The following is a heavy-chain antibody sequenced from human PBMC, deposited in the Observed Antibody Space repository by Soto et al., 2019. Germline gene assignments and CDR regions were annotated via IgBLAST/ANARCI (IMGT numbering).Heavy chain of an antibody. J-gene: IGHJ5*02. V-gene: IGHV1-46*01. CDR2: INPSGGST. Sequence: GASVKVSCKASGYTFTSYYMHWVRQAPGQGLEWMGIINPSGGSTSYAQKFQGRVTMTRDTSTSTVYMELSSLRSEDTAVYYCARDRSSSWSTSNWFDPWGQGTLVTVSS. CDR3: ARDRSSSWSTSNWFDP. CDR1: GYTFTSYY. D-gene: IGHD6-13*01.